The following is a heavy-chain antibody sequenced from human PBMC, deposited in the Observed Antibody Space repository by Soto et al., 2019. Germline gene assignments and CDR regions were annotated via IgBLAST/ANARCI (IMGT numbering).Heavy chain of an antibody. V-gene: IGHV1-69*13. D-gene: IGHD2-8*02. CDR1: GGTFSSYA. CDR3: ATNSLRPTGFDY. J-gene: IGHJ4*02. CDR2: IIPIFGTA. Sequence: GASVKVSCKASGGTFSSYAISWVRQAPGQGLEWMGGIIPIFGTANYAQKFQGRVTITADESTSTAYMELSSLRSEDTAVYYCATNSLRPTGFDYWGQGTLVTVSS.